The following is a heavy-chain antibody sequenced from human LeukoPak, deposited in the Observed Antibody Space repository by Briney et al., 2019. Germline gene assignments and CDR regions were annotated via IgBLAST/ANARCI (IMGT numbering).Heavy chain of an antibody. Sequence: SVKVSCKASGYTFTGYYMHWVRQAPGQGLEWMGGIIPIFGTANYAQKFQGRVTITADESTSTAYMELSSLRSEDTAVYYCARYYYGPGWFDPWGQGTLVTVSS. CDR1: GYTFTGYY. CDR3: ARYYYGPGWFDP. J-gene: IGHJ5*02. V-gene: IGHV1-69*13. CDR2: IIPIFGTA. D-gene: IGHD3-10*01.